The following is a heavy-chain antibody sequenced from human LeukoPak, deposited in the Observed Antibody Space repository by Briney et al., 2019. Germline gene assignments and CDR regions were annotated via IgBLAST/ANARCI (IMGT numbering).Heavy chain of an antibody. CDR2: IYYSGST. J-gene: IGHJ5*02. V-gene: IGHV4-59*08. CDR3: ARQSSSRYEINWFDP. D-gene: IGHD6-13*01. Sequence: SETLSLTCTVSGGSISSYYWSWIRQPPGKGLEWIGYIYYSGSTNYNPSLKSRVTISVDTSKNQFSLKLSSVTAADTAVYYCARQSSSRYEINWFDPWGQGTLVTVSS. CDR1: GGSISSYY.